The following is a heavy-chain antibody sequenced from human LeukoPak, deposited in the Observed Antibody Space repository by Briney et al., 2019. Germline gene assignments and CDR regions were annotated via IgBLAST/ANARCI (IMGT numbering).Heavy chain of an antibody. CDR1: GGSISSDNW. D-gene: IGHD5-24*01. V-gene: IGHV4-4*02. CDR2: IYHSGST. CDR3: ARRGRWLQLRPFDY. Sequence: SETLSLTCAVSGGSISSDNWWGWVRQPPGKGLEWIGEIYHSGSTNYNPSLKSRVTISVDKSKNQFSLKLSSVTAADTAVYYCARRGRWLQLRPFDYWGQGTLVTVSS. J-gene: IGHJ4*02.